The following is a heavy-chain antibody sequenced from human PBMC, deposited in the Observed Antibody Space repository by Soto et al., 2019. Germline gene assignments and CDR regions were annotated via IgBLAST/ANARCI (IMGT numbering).Heavy chain of an antibody. J-gene: IGHJ6*03. V-gene: IGHV3-15*01. CDR2: IKSKTDGGTT. D-gene: IGHD2-21*01. CDR3: TTDPYCGGDCYHHYYYYMDV. CDR1: GFTFSNAW. Sequence: GGSLRLSCAASGFTFSNAWMSWVRQAPGKGLEWVGRIKSKTDGGTTDYAAPVKGRFTISRDDSKNTLYLQMNSLKTEDTAVYYCTTDPYCGGDCYHHYYYYMDVWGKGTTVTVSS.